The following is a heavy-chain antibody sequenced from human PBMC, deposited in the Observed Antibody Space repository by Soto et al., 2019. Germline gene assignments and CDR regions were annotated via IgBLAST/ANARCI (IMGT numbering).Heavy chain of an antibody. CDR1: GFTFSSYG. V-gene: IGHV3-33*01. CDR3: ARDHMDV. CDR2: ISYDGSNK. Sequence: QVQLVESGGGVVQPGRSLRLSCAASGFTFSSYGMHWVRQAPGKGLEWVAVISYDGSNKYYADSVKGRFTISRDNSKNTLYLQMNSLRAEDTAVYYCARDHMDVWGQGTTVTVSS. J-gene: IGHJ6*02.